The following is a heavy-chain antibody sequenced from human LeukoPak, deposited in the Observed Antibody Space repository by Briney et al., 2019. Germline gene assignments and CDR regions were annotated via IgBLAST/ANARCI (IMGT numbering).Heavy chain of an antibody. CDR1: GYTFSNYG. V-gene: IGHV1-18*01. D-gene: IGHD2/OR15-2a*01. CDR2: ISAYNGHT. J-gene: IGHJ4*02. Sequence: ASVKVSCKASGYTFSNYGVSWVRRAPGQGLEWMGWISAYNGHTNYAQKLQGRVTMTTDTSTSTAYMELRSLRSDDTAVYYCARAERTSITHDYWGQGTLVTVSS. CDR3: ARAERTSITHDY.